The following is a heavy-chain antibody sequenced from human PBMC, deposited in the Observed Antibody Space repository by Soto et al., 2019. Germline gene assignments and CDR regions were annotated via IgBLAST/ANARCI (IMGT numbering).Heavy chain of an antibody. CDR2: INHSGST. V-gene: IGHV4-34*01. Sequence: QVQLQQWGAGLLKPSETLSLTCAVYGGSFSGYYWSWIRQPPGKGLEWIGEINHSGSTNYNPSLKSRVTISVDTSKNQFSLKLSSVTAADTAVYYCARGNPYSSGWYYYWGQGTLVTVSS. CDR1: GGSFSGYY. J-gene: IGHJ4*02. CDR3: ARGNPYSSGWYYY. D-gene: IGHD6-19*01.